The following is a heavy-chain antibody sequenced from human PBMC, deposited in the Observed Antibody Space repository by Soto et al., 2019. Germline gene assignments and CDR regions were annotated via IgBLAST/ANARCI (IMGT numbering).Heavy chain of an antibody. J-gene: IGHJ4*02. Sequence: QVQLVQSGAEVKKPGASVHVSCKASGYTFTVYYMHWVRQAPGQGLEWMGWINPKSGGTMYPQKFQGRVTMTWDTSISTAYRALTRLRSGDTAVYYCARDLAKGGGSAGFDYWGQGTLVTVSS. CDR3: ARDLAKGGGSAGFDY. D-gene: IGHD1-26*01. CDR2: INPKSGGT. CDR1: GYTFTVYY. V-gene: IGHV1-2*02.